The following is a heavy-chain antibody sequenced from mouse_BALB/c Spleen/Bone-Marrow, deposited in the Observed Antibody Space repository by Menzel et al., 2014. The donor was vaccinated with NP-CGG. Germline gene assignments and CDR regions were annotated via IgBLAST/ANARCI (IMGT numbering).Heavy chain of an antibody. D-gene: IGHD2-4*01. J-gene: IGHJ1*01. CDR1: GSNIKDIY. CDR3: ARYDYGWYFSV. Sequence: VQLKQSGAELVKPGASVKLSCTAFGSNIKDIYMHWVKQRPEQGLEWIGRIDPANGNTKYDPKFQGKATITADTSSNTAYLQLSSLTSEDTAVYYCARYDYGWYFSVWGAGTTVTVSS. CDR2: IDPANGNT. V-gene: IGHV14-3*02.